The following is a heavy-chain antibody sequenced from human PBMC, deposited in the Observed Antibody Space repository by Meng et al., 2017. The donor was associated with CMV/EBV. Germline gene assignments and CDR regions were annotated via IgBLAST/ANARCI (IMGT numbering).Heavy chain of an antibody. D-gene: IGHD6-13*01. J-gene: IGHJ5*02. CDR2: IIPIFGTA. CDR1: GGTFSSYA. Sequence: SVKVSCKASGGTFSSYAISWVRQAPGQGFEWMGGIIPIFGTANYAQKFQGRVTITTDESTSTAYMELSSLRSEDTAVYYCARDQTIHQQLGDGWFDPWGQGTLVTVSS. CDR3: ARDQTIHQQLGDGWFDP. V-gene: IGHV1-69*05.